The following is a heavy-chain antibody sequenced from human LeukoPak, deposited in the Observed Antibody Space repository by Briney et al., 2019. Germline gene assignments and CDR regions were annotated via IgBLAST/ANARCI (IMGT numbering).Heavy chain of an antibody. V-gene: IGHV6-1*01. Sequence: SQTLSLTCAVSGDTFSTNTSIWNWIRQSPGKGLEWLVRKYYRSKYNYDYADSVKSRITISTNKSQYQLTLQSQFVTPADAAVYYCARRRHANNGVDVWGQGTTVTVSS. CDR1: GDTFSTNTSI. CDR2: KYYRSKYNY. CDR3: ARRRHANNGVDV. J-gene: IGHJ6*02.